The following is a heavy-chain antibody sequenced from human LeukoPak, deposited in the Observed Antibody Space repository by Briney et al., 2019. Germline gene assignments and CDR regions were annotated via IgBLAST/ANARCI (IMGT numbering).Heavy chain of an antibody. CDR2: IYYSGST. J-gene: IGHJ4*02. CDR1: GGSISSYY. Sequence: SETLSLTCTVSGGSISSYYWSRIRQPPGKGLEWIGYIYYSGSTNYNPSLKSRVTISVDTSKNQFSLKLSSVTAADTAVYYCARERYSYGSNFDYWGQGTLVTVSS. CDR3: ARERYSYGSNFDY. D-gene: IGHD5-18*01. V-gene: IGHV4-59*01.